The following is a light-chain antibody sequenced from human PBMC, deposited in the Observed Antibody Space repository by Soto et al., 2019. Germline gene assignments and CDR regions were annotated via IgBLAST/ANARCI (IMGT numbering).Light chain of an antibody. V-gene: IGKV1-5*03. CDR1: QSISSW. CDR2: KAS. J-gene: IGKJ4*01. CDR3: QQRSNWPSLT. Sequence: DIQMTQSPSILSASVGDRVTITCRASQSISSWLAWHQQEPGKAPNLLIHKASHLESGVPSRFSGSGSGTEFTLTISSLEPEDSAVYYCQQRSNWPSLTFGGGTKVDIK.